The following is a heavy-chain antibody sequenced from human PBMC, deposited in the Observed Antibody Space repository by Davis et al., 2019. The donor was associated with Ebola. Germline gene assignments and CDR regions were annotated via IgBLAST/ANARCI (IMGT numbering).Heavy chain of an antibody. D-gene: IGHD4-23*01. J-gene: IGHJ4*02. CDR1: GFTFSSYW. CDR2: IKQDGSEE. V-gene: IGHV3-7*01. CDR3: ARGPSTGNSFTY. Sequence: GGSLRLSCAASGFTFSSYWMSWVRQAPGKGVEWVANIKQDGSEEYYVDSVKGRFTISRDNDKNSLSLQMNGLRAEDTAVYYCARGPSTGNSFTYWGQGTLVTVSS.